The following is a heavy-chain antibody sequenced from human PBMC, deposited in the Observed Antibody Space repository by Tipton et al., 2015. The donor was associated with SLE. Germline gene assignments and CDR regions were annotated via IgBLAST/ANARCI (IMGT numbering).Heavy chain of an antibody. CDR1: GFNFSSYA. J-gene: IGHJ6*03. D-gene: IGHD6-19*01. Sequence: SLRLSCAASGFNFSSYAMNWVRQTPGKGLEWVSAISSSATTHYADSVKGRFSISRDNSKDTVYLQMNTLRAEDTAVYYCARGAGGYMDVWGKGTTVTVSS. CDR2: ISSSATT. V-gene: IGHV3-23*01. CDR3: ARGAGGYMDV.